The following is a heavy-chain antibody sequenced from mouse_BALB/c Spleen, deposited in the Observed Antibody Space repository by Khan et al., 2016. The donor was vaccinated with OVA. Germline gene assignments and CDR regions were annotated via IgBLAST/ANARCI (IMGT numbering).Heavy chain of an antibody. CDR3: AREDYYYGSSSN. CDR1: GYSITSDYA. D-gene: IGHD1-1*01. J-gene: IGHJ3*01. CDR2: ISYSGST. V-gene: IGHV3-2*02. Sequence: QLQESGPGLVKPSQSLSLTCTVTGYSITSDYAWNWIRQFPGNKLEWMGYISYSGSTSYNPSLKSRISITRDTSKNQFFLQLNSVTTEDTATYCCAREDYYYGSSSNWGQGTLVTISA.